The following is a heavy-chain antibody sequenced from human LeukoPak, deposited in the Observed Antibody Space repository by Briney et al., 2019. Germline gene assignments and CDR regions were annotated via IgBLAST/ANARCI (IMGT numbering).Heavy chain of an antibody. Sequence: PSETLSLTCTVSGYSISSGYYWGWIRQPPGKGLEWIGSIYHSGSTYYNPSLKSRVTISVDTSQNQFSLKLSSVTAADTAVYYCARGKGSYSSGWYNWFDPWGQGTLVTVSS. V-gene: IGHV4-38-2*02. CDR1: GYSISSGYY. J-gene: IGHJ5*02. CDR3: ARGKGSYSSGWYNWFDP. CDR2: IYHSGST. D-gene: IGHD6-19*01.